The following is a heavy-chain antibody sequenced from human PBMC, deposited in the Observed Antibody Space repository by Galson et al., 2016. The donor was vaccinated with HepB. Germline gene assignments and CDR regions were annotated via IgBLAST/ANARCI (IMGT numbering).Heavy chain of an antibody. J-gene: IGHJ6*04. D-gene: IGHD2-21*02. CDR1: GSTFNVYF. CDR3: ARDTSGGDSYSPYRCYYYDMEV. CDR2: INPSGGST. V-gene: IGHV1-46*02. Sequence: SVKVSCKASGSTFNVYFVHWVRQAPGQGLEWMGIINPSGGSTSYAQKFQGRVTMTRDTSTRTVYMELRSLRFEDTAVYYCARDTSGGDSYSPYRCYYYDMEVWGTGTTVTVSS.